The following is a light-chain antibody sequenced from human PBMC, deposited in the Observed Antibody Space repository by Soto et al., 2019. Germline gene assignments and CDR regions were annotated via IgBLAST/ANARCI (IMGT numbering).Light chain of an antibody. J-gene: IGKJ4*01. Sequence: ETVLTQSPATLSLSPGESATLSCRASQIVSSYLAWYQQKPGQAPRLLIYGASNRATGIPARFSGSGSGTDFTLTISSLESEDFAVYYCQQRGNSLTFGGGTKVEIK. V-gene: IGKV3-11*01. CDR3: QQRGNSLT. CDR2: GAS. CDR1: QIVSSY.